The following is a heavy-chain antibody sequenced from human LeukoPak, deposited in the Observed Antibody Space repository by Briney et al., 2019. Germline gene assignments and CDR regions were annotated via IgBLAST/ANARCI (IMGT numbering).Heavy chain of an antibody. CDR3: ARDLLGHRAAAGSYYYGMDV. CDR2: ISSGGSTV. CDR1: GFTFSDYY. V-gene: IGHV3-11*04. D-gene: IGHD6-13*01. Sequence: TGGSLRLSCAASGFTFSDYYMSWIRQAPAKGLEWVSNISSGGSTVYYADSVKGRFTISRDNAKNSLYLQMNSLRAEDTAVYYCARDLLGHRAAAGSYYYGMDVWGQGTTVTVSS. J-gene: IGHJ6*02.